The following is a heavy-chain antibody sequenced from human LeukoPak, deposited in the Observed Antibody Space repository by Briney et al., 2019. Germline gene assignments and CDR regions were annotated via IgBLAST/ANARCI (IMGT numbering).Heavy chain of an antibody. CDR1: GGSFNGYS. J-gene: IGHJ5*02. CDR2: IIHSGGT. D-gene: IGHD6-19*01. CDR3: ARGPLAFRRVAGIFS. V-gene: IGHV4-34*01. Sequence: SETLSLTCAVSGGSFNGYSYTWIRQPPGKGLEWIGEIIHSGGTSYNPSLKSRLTISVDTSRKQFSLKLTSVTAADAALYFCARGPLAFRRVAGIFSWGRGTQVTVSS.